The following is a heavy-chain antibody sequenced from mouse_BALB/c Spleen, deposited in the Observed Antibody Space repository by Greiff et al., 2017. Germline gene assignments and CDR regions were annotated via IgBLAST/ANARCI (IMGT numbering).Heavy chain of an antibody. J-gene: IGHJ4*01. V-gene: IGHV5-9-3*01. CDR3: ARQEGVMDY. CDR1: GFTFSSYA. Sequence: EVQLVESGGGLVKPGGSLKLSCAASGFTFSSYAMSWVRQTPEKGLEWVATISSGGSYTYYPDSVKGRFTIARDNAKNTLYLQMSSLRSEDTAMYYGARQEGVMDYWGQGTSVTVSS. CDR2: ISSGGSYT.